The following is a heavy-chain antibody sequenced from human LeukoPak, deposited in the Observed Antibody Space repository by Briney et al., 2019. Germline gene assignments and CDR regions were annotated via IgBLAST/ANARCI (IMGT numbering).Heavy chain of an antibody. CDR3: ARGAYCSSTSCSGVVWFGP. Sequence: SQTLSLTCAISGDSVSSNSAAWNWIRQSPSRGLEWLGRTYYRSKWYNDYAVSVKSRITINPDTSKNQFSLQLNSVTPEDTAVYYCARGAYCSSTSCSGVVWFGPWGQGTLVTVSS. V-gene: IGHV6-1*01. CDR1: GDSVSSNSAA. D-gene: IGHD2-2*01. CDR2: TYYRSKWYN. J-gene: IGHJ5*02.